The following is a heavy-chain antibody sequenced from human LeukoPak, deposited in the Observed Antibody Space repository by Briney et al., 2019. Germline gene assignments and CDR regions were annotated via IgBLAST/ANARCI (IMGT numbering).Heavy chain of an antibody. V-gene: IGHV3-49*03. CDR1: GFTFGDYA. Sequence: GGSLRLSCTASGFTFGDYAMSWFRQAPGKGLEWVGFIRSKAYGGTTEYAASVKGRFTISRDESKSIAYLQMNSLKTEDTAVYYCTRVRGTGWYIVYWGQGTLVTVSS. CDR3: TRVRGTGWYIVY. CDR2: IRSKAYGGTT. D-gene: IGHD6-19*01. J-gene: IGHJ4*02.